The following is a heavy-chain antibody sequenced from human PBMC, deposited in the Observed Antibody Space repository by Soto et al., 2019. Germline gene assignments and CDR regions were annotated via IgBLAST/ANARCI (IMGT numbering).Heavy chain of an antibody. J-gene: IGHJ5*02. Sequence: QVQLQQWGAGLLKPSETLSLTCAVYGGSFSGYYWSSIRQPPGKGLEWIGEIDHSGSTNYNPSLRSRVTISVDTSNNQFSLKLSSATAADTAVYYCARGLGSDIVVVPAAGSGIVWFDPWGQGTLVTVSS. CDR1: GGSFSGYY. CDR3: ARGLGSDIVVVPAAGSGIVWFDP. D-gene: IGHD2-2*01. CDR2: IDHSGST. V-gene: IGHV4-34*01.